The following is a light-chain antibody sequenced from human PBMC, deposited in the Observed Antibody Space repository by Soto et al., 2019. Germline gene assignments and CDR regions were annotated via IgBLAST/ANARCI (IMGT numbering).Light chain of an antibody. V-gene: IGKV3-11*01. CDR1: QSVSSY. CDR2: DSS. CDR3: QQRSYWLT. J-gene: IGKJ4*01. Sequence: EIVLTQSPATLSLSPGEVATLSCRTSQSVSSYLAWYQQKPGQAPRLLIYDSSNRATGIPARFSGSRSGADFTLPISSLEPEDFAVYYCQQRSYWLTFGGGTKVEI.